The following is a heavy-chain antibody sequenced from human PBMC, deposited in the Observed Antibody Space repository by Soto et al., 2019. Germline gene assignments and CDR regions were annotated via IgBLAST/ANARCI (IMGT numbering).Heavy chain of an antibody. D-gene: IGHD3-3*01. V-gene: IGHV4-34*01. CDR3: ATVSVECDA. CDR2: INHSGNT. Sequence: LRETLSLTCAVYGASLSDNYCNWLRQPPGKGLEWIGEINHSGNTNYNPSLRSRVTISIDTSKNQLSLNLRSVSAADTAVYYCATVSVECDAWCQGPLVTVSA. J-gene: IGHJ5*02. CDR1: GASLSDNY.